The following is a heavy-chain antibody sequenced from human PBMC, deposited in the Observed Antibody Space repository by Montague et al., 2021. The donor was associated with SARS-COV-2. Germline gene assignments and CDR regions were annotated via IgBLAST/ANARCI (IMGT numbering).Heavy chain of an antibody. CDR1: GFTFRSYS. CDR3: VRPLWFGDSDYYFES. Sequence: SLRLSCAASGFTFRSYSMHWVRQVPGRGLVWVSRIRPDGTSTHYAASVKGRFIISRDNAKNTLSLEMTNLRVDDTAIYYCVRPLWFGDSDYYFESWGQGTLVSVSS. D-gene: IGHD3-10*01. CDR2: IRPDGTST. J-gene: IGHJ4*02. V-gene: IGHV3-74*01.